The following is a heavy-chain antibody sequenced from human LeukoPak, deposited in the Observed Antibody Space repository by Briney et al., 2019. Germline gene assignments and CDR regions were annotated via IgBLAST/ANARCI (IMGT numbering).Heavy chain of an antibody. CDR2: IYHSGST. Sequence: SETLSLTCTVSGGSISGYYWSWIRQPPGKGLEWIGYIYHSGSTHYSPSLRSRVTISVDTSKNHFSLKLSSVTAADTAVYYCARETLSTHAFDIWGQGTMVTVSS. CDR1: GGSISGYY. D-gene: IGHD2-2*01. J-gene: IGHJ3*02. V-gene: IGHV4-59*12. CDR3: ARETLSTHAFDI.